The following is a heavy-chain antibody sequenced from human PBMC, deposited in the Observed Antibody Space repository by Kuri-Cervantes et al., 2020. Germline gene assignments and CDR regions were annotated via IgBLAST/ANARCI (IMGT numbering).Heavy chain of an antibody. CDR3: AREGEYSSSSGFDY. D-gene: IGHD6-6*01. CDR1: GGSFSGYY. J-gene: IGHJ4*02. V-gene: IGHV4-34*01. Sequence: SQTLSLTCAVYGGSFSGYYWSWIRQPPGKGLEWIGEINHSGSTNYNPSLKSRVTLSVDTSKNQVSLKLSSVTAADTAVYYCAREGEYSSSSGFDYWGQGTLVTVSS. CDR2: INHSGST.